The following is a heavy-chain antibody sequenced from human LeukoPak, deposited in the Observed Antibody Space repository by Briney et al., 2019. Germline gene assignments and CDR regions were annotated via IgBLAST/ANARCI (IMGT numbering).Heavy chain of an antibody. V-gene: IGHV3-23*01. CDR1: GFTFSSYA. CDR3: AKDGYDILTGYQYYFDY. J-gene: IGHJ4*02. Sequence: GGSLRLSWAASGFTFSSYAMCWVRQAPGQGLDLVSAFSGSGGSTYYANSVKGRFTISRDNSKNTLYLQMNSLRAEDTAVYYCAKDGYDILTGYQYYFDYWGQGTLVTVSS. CDR2: FSGSGGST. D-gene: IGHD3-9*01.